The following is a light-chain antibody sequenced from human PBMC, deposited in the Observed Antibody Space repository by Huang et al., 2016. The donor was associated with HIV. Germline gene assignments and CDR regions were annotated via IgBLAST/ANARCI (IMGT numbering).Light chain of an antibody. CDR2: DAS. CDR3: QQRSNWPRMYT. CDR1: QSVSSY. J-gene: IGKJ2*01. V-gene: IGKV3-11*01. Sequence: EIVLTQSPATLSLSPGERATLSCRASQSVSSYLAWYQQKPGQAPRLLIYDASIRATGIPAKVSGSGSGTDFTLTIGSLEPEDFAVYYCQQRSNWPRMYTFGQGTKLEIK.